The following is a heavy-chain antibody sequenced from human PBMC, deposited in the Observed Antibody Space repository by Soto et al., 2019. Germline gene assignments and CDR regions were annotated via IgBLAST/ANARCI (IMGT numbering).Heavy chain of an antibody. CDR1: GFTFSSYA. CDR2: ISSNGGST. V-gene: IGHV3-64*01. CDR3: ARGALNPQTPTNYDFWSGYLQHPQEGNWFDP. D-gene: IGHD3-3*01. Sequence: EVQLVESGGGLVQPGGSLRLSCAASGFTFSSYAMHWVRQAPGKGLEYVSAISSNGGSTYYANSVKGRFTISRDNSKNTLYLQMGSLRAEDMAVYYCARGALNPQTPTNYDFWSGYLQHPQEGNWFDPWGQGTLVTVSS. J-gene: IGHJ5*02.